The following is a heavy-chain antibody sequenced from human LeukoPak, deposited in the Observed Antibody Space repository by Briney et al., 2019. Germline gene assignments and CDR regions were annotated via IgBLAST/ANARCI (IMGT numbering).Heavy chain of an antibody. CDR3: AAGEVTVFHPPDY. J-gene: IGHJ4*02. D-gene: IGHD3-10*01. CDR2: INPNSGGT. Sequence: WASVKVSCKASGYTFTGYYMHWVRQAPGQGLEWMGWINPNSGGTNYAQKFQGRVTMTRDMSTSTVYMELSSLRSEDTAVYYCAAGEVTVFHPPDYWGQGTLVTVSS. CDR1: GYTFTGYY. V-gene: IGHV1-2*02.